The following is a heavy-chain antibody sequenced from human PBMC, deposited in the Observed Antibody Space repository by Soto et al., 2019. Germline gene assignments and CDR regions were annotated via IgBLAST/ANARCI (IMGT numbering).Heavy chain of an antibody. CDR2: IYYSGST. CDR3: ARGPRLHPSNWFDP. CDR1: GGSISSGDYY. J-gene: IGHJ5*02. D-gene: IGHD5-12*01. Sequence: SETLSLTCTVSGGSISSGDYYWSGIRQPPGKGLEWIGYIYYSGSTYYNPSLKSRVTISVDTSKNQFSLKLSSVTAADTAVYYCARGPRLHPSNWFDPSGPGPLVTLSS. V-gene: IGHV4-30-4*01.